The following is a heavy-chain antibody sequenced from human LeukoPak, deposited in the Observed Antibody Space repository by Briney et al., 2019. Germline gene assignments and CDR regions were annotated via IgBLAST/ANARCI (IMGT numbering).Heavy chain of an antibody. V-gene: IGHV3-74*01. J-gene: IGHJ4*02. Sequence: GGSLRLSCAASGFTFTNYWMHWVRQVSGKGLVWVSRINSDGSGTRYADFVKGRFTISRDNAKSTVYLQMNSLRTDDTAVYYCAKFYGGDYWGQGTLVTVSS. CDR2: INSDGSGT. CDR3: AKFYGGDY. D-gene: IGHD4-23*01. CDR1: GFTFTNYW.